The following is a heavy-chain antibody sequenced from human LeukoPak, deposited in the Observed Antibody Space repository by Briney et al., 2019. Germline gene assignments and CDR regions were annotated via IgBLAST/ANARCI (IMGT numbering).Heavy chain of an antibody. CDR1: GGTFSSYA. Sequence: ASVKASCKASGGTFSSYAISWVRQAPGQGLEWMGRIIPILGIANYAQKFQGRVTITADKSTSTAYMELSSLRSEDTAVYYCARTSGWYSRGAFDIWGQGTMVTVSS. CDR3: ARTSGWYSRGAFDI. J-gene: IGHJ3*02. V-gene: IGHV1-69*04. CDR2: IIPILGIA. D-gene: IGHD6-19*01.